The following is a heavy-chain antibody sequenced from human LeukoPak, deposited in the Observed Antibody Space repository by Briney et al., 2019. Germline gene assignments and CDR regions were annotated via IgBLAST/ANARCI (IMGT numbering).Heavy chain of an antibody. CDR1: GGSFSGYY. D-gene: IGHD3-3*01. J-gene: IGHJ6*02. V-gene: IGHV4-34*01. CDR2: INHSGST. CDR3: ARIYDFYSLDV. Sequence: SETLSLTCAVYGGSFSGYYWSWIRKPPGKGLECIGEINHSGSTNYNPSLKSRVTISVDTSKNQFSLKLSSVTAADTAVYYCARIYDFYSLDVWGQGTTVTVSS.